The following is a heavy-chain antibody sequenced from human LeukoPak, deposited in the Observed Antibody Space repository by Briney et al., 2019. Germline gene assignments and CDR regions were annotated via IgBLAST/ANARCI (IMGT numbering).Heavy chain of an antibody. CDR1: GFTVSSNY. CDR3: ARDLNGYSYGYTY. Sequence: GGSLRLSCAASGFTVSSNYMSWVRQAPGKGLEWVSVIYSGGSTYYADSVKGRFTISRDNSKNTLYLQMNSLRAEDTAVYYCARDLNGYSYGYTYWGQGTPVTVSS. CDR2: IYSGGST. D-gene: IGHD5-18*01. J-gene: IGHJ4*02. V-gene: IGHV3-66*01.